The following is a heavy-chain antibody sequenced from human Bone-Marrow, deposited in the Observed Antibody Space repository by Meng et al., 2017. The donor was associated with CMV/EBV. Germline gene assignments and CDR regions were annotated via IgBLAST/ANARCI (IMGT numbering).Heavy chain of an antibody. D-gene: IGHD5-18*01. CDR3: ASTDTPMASGVLDY. CDR2: IYPGHSDT. V-gene: IGHV5-51*01. Sequence: SVDSVTNPCSMCVRHMPGKCLDCMSLIYPGHSDTRYSPFFQGQVTISADKSINTAYMQWSSLQYSDTAMYFCASTDTPMASGVLDYWGQGTLVTVSS. J-gene: IGHJ4*02. CDR1: VDSVTNPC.